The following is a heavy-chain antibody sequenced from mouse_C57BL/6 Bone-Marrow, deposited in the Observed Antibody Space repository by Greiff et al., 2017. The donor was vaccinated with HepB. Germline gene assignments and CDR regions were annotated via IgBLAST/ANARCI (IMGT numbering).Heavy chain of an antibody. J-gene: IGHJ3*01. CDR2: IDPETGGT. D-gene: IGHD1-1*01. CDR3: TRECTVGFAY. V-gene: IGHV1-15*01. CDR1: GYTFTDYE. Sequence: VQLQQSGAELVRPGASVTLSCKASGYTFTDYEMHWVKQTPVHGLEWIGAIDPETGGTAYNQKFKGKAILTADKSSSTAYMELRSLTSEDSAVYYCTRECTVGFAYWGQGTLVTVSA.